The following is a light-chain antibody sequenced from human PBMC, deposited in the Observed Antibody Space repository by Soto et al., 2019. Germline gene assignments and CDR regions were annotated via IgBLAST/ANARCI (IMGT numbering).Light chain of an antibody. CDR1: SSDVGGYNY. J-gene: IGLJ2*01. CDR2: DVT. V-gene: IGLV2-14*03. CDR3: SSYTSSSTLVV. Sequence: QSVLTQPASVSGSPRQSITISCTGTSSDVGGYNYVSWYQQHPGKAPKLIIYDVTNRPSGVSNRFSGSKSGNTASLTISGLQAGDEADHYCSSYTSSSTLVVFGGGTKLTVL.